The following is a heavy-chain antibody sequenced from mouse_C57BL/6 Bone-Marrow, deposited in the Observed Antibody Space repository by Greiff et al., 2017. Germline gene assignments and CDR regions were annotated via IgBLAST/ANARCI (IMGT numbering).Heavy chain of an antibody. V-gene: IGHV1-76*01. CDR1: GYTFTDYY. D-gene: IGHD1-1*01. CDR3: ARGYYGSSYPYYAMDY. J-gene: IGHJ4*01. Sequence: VKLQESGAELVRPGASVKLSCKASGYTFTDYYINWVKQRPGQGLEWIARIYPGSGNTYYNEKFKGKATLTAEKSSSTAYMQLSSLTSEDSAVYFCARGYYGSSYPYYAMDYWGQGTSVTVSS. CDR2: IYPGSGNT.